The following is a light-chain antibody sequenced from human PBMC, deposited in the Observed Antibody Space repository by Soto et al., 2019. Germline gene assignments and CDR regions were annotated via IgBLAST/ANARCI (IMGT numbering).Light chain of an antibody. Sequence: DIVLTQSPATLSLSPGERATLSCRASQSVSSYLAWYQQKPGQAPRLLIYDASNRATGIPARFSGSGSGTDLTLTISSLEPEDFALYYCQHRSDWPPAVTFGHGTRLEIK. CDR3: QHRSDWPPAVT. J-gene: IGKJ5*01. CDR2: DAS. CDR1: QSVSSY. V-gene: IGKV3-11*01.